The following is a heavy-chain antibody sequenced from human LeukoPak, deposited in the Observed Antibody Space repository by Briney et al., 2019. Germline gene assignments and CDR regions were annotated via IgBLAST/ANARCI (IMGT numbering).Heavy chain of an antibody. J-gene: IGHJ3*02. CDR3: ARDGHTDAFDI. V-gene: IGHV4-30-4*08. CDR1: GGSISSGDYY. CDR2: IYYSGST. Sequence: PSETLSLTCTVSGGSISSGDYYWSWLRQPPGKGLEWIGYIYYSGSTYYNPSLKCRVTISVDTSKNQFSLKLSSVTAADTAVYYCARDGHTDAFDIWGQGTMVTVSS.